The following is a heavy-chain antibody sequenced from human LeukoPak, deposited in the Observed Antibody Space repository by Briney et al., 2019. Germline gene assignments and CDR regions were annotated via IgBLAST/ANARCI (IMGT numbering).Heavy chain of an antibody. V-gene: IGHV1-18*01. D-gene: IGHD6-19*01. CDR3: ARDLLPGRGWYPSSLDY. Sequence: ASVKVSCKASGYTFTSYGISWVRQAPGQGLEWMGWISAYNGNTNYAQKLQGRVTMTTDTSTSTAYMELRSLRSDDTAVYYCARDLLPGRGWYPSSLDYWGQGTLVTVSS. CDR2: ISAYNGNT. J-gene: IGHJ4*02. CDR1: GYTFTSYG.